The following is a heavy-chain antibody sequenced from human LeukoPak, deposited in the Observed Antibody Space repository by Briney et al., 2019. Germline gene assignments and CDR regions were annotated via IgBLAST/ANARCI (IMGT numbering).Heavy chain of an antibody. CDR2: ISRSGSTI. V-gene: IGHV3-48*04. Sequence: GRSLRLSCAASGFTFSSYNMNWVRQAPGKGLEWVSYISRSGSTIYYADSVKGRFTISRDNAKNSLYLQMNSLRAEDTAVYYCARDPPALEDFDYWGQGTLVTVSS. CDR1: GFTFSSYN. CDR3: ARDPPALEDFDY. J-gene: IGHJ4*02.